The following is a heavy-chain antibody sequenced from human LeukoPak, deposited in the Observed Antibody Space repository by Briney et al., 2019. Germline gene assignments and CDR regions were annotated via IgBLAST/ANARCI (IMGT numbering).Heavy chain of an antibody. J-gene: IGHJ5*02. V-gene: IGHV4-59*11. CDR1: GGSMSSHY. Sequence: KPSETLSLTCSVSGGSMSSHYWSWIRQPPGKGLEWIGYIYYSGSTNYNPSLKSRVTISLDTSKNQFSLKLSPVTAADTAVYYCAKHLTNAYYDMIWFDPWGQGTLVTVSS. D-gene: IGHD3-16*01. CDR2: IYYSGST. CDR3: AKHLTNAYYDMIWFDP.